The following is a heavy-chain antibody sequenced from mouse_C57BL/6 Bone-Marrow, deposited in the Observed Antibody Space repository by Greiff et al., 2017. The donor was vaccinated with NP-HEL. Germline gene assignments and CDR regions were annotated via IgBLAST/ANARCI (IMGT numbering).Heavy chain of an antibody. J-gene: IGHJ3*01. CDR1: GYTFTSYW. V-gene: IGHV1-53*01. CDR3: ARYEEDGYGGFAY. Sequence: QVQLQQSGTELVKPGASVKLFCKASGYTFTSYWMHWVKQRPGQGLEWIGNINPSNGGTNYNEKFKSKATLTVDKSSSTAYMQLSSLTSEDSAVYYCARYEEDGYGGFAYWGQGTLVTVSA. CDR2: INPSNGGT. D-gene: IGHD2-2*01.